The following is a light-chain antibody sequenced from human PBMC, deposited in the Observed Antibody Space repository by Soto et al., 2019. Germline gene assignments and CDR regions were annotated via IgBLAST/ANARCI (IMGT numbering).Light chain of an antibody. CDR3: QQFGNSPYT. V-gene: IGKV3-20*01. CDR2: GAS. CDR1: QSVSSSY. Sequence: EIVWTQSPGTLSLSPGERATLSCRASQSVSSSYLAWYQQKPGQTPRLLIYGASSRATGIPDRFSGSGSGTDFTLTISRLEPEDFAVYYCQQFGNSPYTFGQGTKLDIK. J-gene: IGKJ2*01.